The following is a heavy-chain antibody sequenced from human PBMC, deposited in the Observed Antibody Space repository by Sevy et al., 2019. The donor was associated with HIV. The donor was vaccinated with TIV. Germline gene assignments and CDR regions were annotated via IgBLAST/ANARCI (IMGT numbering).Heavy chain of an antibody. CDR3: AKDRGQLRFLEWLLSD. V-gene: IGHV3-30*18. D-gene: IGHD3-3*01. Sequence: EGSLRLSCAVSGFTFSDYGMHWVRQAPGKGLEWVAVISYDGNNKYFADSVKGRFTISRDSSKNMLYLQMNSLRAEDTAVYYCAKDRGQLRFLEWLLSDWGQGTLVTVSS. CDR2: ISYDGNNK. CDR1: GFTFSDYG. J-gene: IGHJ4*02.